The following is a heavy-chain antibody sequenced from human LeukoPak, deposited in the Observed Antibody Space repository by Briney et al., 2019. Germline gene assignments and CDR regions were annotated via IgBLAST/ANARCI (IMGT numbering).Heavy chain of an antibody. V-gene: IGHV4-4*07. J-gene: IGHJ4*02. CDR2: IYNTGST. Sequence: PSETLSLTCTVSGGSISRYYWSWIRHSAGKGLEWIGRIYNTGSTNYNPSLKSRVTMSVDTSKNQFSLRLNSMTAADTAVYYCARDFPFGPGYHPFDSWGQGILVSVSS. CDR1: GGSISRYY. D-gene: IGHD3-9*01. CDR3: ARDFPFGPGYHPFDS.